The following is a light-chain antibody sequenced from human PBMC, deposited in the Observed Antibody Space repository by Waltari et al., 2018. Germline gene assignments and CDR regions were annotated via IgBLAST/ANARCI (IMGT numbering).Light chain of an antibody. Sequence: DIVMTQSPLSLSAIPGESASISCRSSQSLLHSYGYNYLDWYFQKPGQSPQLLIYMGSNRAPGVPDRFSGSGSGSDFTLKISRVEADDVGVYFCMQALQTPVTFGGGTKVEIK. V-gene: IGKV2-28*01. J-gene: IGKJ4*01. CDR1: QSLLHSYGYNY. CDR2: MGS. CDR3: MQALQTPVT.